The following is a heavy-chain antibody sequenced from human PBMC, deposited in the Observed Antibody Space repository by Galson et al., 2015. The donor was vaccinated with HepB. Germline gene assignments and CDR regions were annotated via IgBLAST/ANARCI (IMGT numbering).Heavy chain of an antibody. CDR1: GGSISSSSYY. Sequence: SETLSLTCTVSGGSISSSSYYWGWIRQPPGKGLEWIGSIYYSGSTYYNPSLKSRVTISVDTSKNQFSLKLSSVTAADTAVYYCASVEQWLAFDYWGQGTLVTVSS. CDR3: ASVEQWLAFDY. CDR2: IYYSGST. D-gene: IGHD6-19*01. V-gene: IGHV4-39*01. J-gene: IGHJ4*02.